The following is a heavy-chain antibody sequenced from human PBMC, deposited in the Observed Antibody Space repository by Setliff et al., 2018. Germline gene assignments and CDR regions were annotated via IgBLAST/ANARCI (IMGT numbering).Heavy chain of an antibody. V-gene: IGHV1-18*01. Sequence: GASVKVSCKASGYTFTSYGISWVRQAPGQGLEWMGWISAYNGSTNYAQKLQGRVTMTTDTSTSTAYMELRSLRSDDTAVYYCARVGVYYYDSSGYHRSPYYYYYGMDVWGQGTTVTVSS. CDR2: ISAYNGST. D-gene: IGHD3-22*01. CDR1: GYTFTSYG. J-gene: IGHJ6*02. CDR3: ARVGVYYYDSSGYHRSPYYYYYGMDV.